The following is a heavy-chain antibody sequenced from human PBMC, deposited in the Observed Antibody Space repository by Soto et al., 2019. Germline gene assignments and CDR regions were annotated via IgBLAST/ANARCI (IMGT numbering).Heavy chain of an antibody. D-gene: IGHD2-15*01. CDR2: VTRGGSA. J-gene: IGHJ6*02. V-gene: IGHV3-23*01. CDR3: AKDDCSICNGPAYNFDMDV. Sequence: GGSLILSCAASGFTISNDAMTWVRQAPGKGLEWVSGVTRGGSAYYADSVKGRFTISRDNSKNTVFLQMNSLRAEDTAIYYCAKDDCSICNGPAYNFDMDVWGQGTTVTVS. CDR1: GFTISNDA.